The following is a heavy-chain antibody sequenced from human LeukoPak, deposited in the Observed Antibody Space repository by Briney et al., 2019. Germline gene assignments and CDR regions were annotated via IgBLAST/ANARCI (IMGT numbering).Heavy chain of an antibody. D-gene: IGHD3-10*01. Sequence: ASVKVSCKVSGYTFTSYDINWVRQATGQGLEWMGWMNPNSGNTGYAQKFQGRVTITRNTSISTAYMELSSLRSEDTAVYYCARVSEDLMVRGVRDAFDIWGQGTMVTVSS. V-gene: IGHV1-8*03. J-gene: IGHJ3*02. CDR1: GYTFTSYD. CDR3: ARVSEDLMVRGVRDAFDI. CDR2: MNPNSGNT.